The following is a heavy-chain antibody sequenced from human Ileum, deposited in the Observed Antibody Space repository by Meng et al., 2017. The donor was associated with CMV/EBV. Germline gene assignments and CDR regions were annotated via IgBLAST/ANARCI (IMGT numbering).Heavy chain of an antibody. J-gene: IGHJ5*02. Sequence: QGQLQDAGPGLGKPSETLSLTCSVSGGSISGYYWRWVRQPAGKRLEWIGRIDPSGSRNYNPSLRDRITVSVDTSKNQFSLRLTSVTAADTAVYYCARECVGEGDNCQWDYWFDPWGHGTLVTVSS. CDR1: GGSISGYY. CDR3: ARECVGEGDNCQWDYWFDP. D-gene: IGHD3-16*01. CDR2: IDPSGSR. V-gene: IGHV4-4*07.